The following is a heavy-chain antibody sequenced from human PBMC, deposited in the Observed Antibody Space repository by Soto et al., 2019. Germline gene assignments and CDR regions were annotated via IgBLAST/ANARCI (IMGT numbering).Heavy chain of an antibody. CDR1: GGSIRCYY. CDR2: IYYSGST. Sequence: SETLFLTCPFSGGSIRCYYWSWIRQPPGKGLEWIGYIYYSGSTNYNPSLKSRVTISVDTSKNQFSLKLSSVTAADTAVYYCARHHDSWGQGTLLTVSS. CDR3: ARHHDS. J-gene: IGHJ4*02. V-gene: IGHV4-59*08.